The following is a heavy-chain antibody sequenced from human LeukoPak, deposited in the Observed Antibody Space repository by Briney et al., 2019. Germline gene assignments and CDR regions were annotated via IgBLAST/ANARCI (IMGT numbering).Heavy chain of an antibody. CDR2: INHSGST. Sequence: SSETLSFTCAVYGGSFSGYYWSWIRQPPGKGLEWIGEINHSGSTNYNPSLKSRVTISVDTSKNQFSLKLSSVTAADTAVYYCAAGCSGGSCYGRRVRFDPWGQGTLVTVSS. V-gene: IGHV4-34*01. CDR3: AAGCSGGSCYGRRVRFDP. D-gene: IGHD2-15*01. J-gene: IGHJ5*02. CDR1: GGSFSGYY.